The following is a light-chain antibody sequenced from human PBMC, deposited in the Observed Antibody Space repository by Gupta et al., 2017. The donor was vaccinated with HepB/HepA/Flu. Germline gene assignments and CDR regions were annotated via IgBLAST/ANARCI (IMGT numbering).Light chain of an antibody. V-gene: IGLV3-1*01. CDR3: QTWDSALWV. Sequence: SYEVTQPPSVSVSPGQTATMTCSGNKLGHRFVFWYQQKPGHSPVLIIYQDNNRPSGIPERFSASNSGTEDNLTITGTQAVDEADYYCQTWDSALWVFGGGTKLTVL. J-gene: IGLJ2*01. CDR2: QDN. CDR1: KLGHRF.